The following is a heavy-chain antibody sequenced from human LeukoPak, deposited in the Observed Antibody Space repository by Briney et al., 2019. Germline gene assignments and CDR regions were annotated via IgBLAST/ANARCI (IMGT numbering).Heavy chain of an antibody. CDR2: IYYSGST. Sequence: SETLSLTCTVSGGSISSSSYYWGWIRQPPGKGLEWIGSIYYSGSTYYNPSLKSRVTISVDTSKNQFSLKLSSVTAADTAVYYCARHLDYGSSGYYDYWGQGTLVTVSS. D-gene: IGHD3-22*01. V-gene: IGHV4-39*01. CDR3: ARHLDYGSSGYYDY. J-gene: IGHJ4*02. CDR1: GGSISSSSYY.